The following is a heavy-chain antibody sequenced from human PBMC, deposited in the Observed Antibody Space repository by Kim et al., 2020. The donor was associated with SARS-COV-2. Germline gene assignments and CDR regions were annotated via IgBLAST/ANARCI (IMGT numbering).Heavy chain of an antibody. V-gene: IGHV4-59*01. CDR3: ARGDSTVYYNWFDP. J-gene: IGHJ5*02. CDR1: SGSISSYY. Sequence: SETLSLTCTVSSGSISSYYWSWIRQSPGKGLEWIGDIYYSGSTDYNPSLTSRVTITVDTSKNQFSLILTSVTAADTAVYYCARGDSTVYYNWFDPWGQGTLVTVSS. D-gene: IGHD3-22*01. CDR2: IYYSGST.